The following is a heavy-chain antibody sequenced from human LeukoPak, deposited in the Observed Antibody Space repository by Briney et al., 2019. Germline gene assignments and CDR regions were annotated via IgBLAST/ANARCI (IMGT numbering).Heavy chain of an antibody. CDR2: IYSGGST. CDR1: GFSVSSTH. Sequence: PGGSLRLSCAVPGFSVSSTHMSWVRQAPGKGLEWVSVIYSGGSTYYADSVKGRFTISRDNSKNTLYLQMNSLRAEDTAVYYCARESNYDYWGQGTLVTVSS. CDR3: ARESNYDY. J-gene: IGHJ4*02. D-gene: IGHD2/OR15-2a*01. V-gene: IGHV3-66*01.